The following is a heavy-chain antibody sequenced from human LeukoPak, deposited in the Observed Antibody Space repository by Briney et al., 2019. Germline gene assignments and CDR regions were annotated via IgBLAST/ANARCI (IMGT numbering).Heavy chain of an antibody. J-gene: IGHJ6*02. CDR3: AGGYYYYYGMDV. CDR1: GFTFDVYA. V-gene: IGHV3-43*02. Sequence: GGSLRLSCAASGFTFDVYAMHWVREAPGKALEWVSLISGDSGSTYYADSVKGRFTITRDNSKNSLYLQMNSLRTEDTALYYCAGGYYYYYGMDVWGQGTTVTVSS. CDR2: ISGDSGST. D-gene: IGHD3-16*01.